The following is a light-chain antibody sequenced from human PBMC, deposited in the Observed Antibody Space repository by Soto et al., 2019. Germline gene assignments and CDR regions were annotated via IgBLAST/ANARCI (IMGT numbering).Light chain of an antibody. Sequence: EIVLTQSPGTLSLCPGERATLSCRASQSVRSTHLAWYQLKPGQAPRLLIYGASSRATGSPDRFMGSGSGTDFTLTIRSLEPEAFETYYCQQSYPPTVFGQGTRLEIK. CDR1: QSVRSTH. CDR3: QQSYPPTV. CDR2: GAS. J-gene: IGKJ5*01. V-gene: IGKV3-20*01.